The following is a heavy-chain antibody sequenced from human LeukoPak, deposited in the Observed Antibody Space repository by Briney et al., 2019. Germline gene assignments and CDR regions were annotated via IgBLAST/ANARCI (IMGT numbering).Heavy chain of an antibody. Sequence: ASVKVSCKASGYTFTGYYMHWVRQAPGQGLEWMGWINPNSGGTNYAQKFQGRVTMTRDTSISTAYMELSRLRSEDTAVYYCAAASTGSGESVFHYWGQGTLVTVSS. V-gene: IGHV1-2*02. CDR1: GYTFTGYY. D-gene: IGHD3-10*01. CDR3: AAASTGSGESVFHY. CDR2: INPNSGGT. J-gene: IGHJ4*02.